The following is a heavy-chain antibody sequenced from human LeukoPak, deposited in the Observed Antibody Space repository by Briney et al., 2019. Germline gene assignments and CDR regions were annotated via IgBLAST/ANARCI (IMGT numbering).Heavy chain of an antibody. V-gene: IGHV1-69*13. Sequence: GASVKVSCKASGYTFTSYGISWVRQAPGQGLEWMGGIIPIFGTANYAQKFQGRVTITADESTSTAYMELSSLRSEDTAVYYCARDAGDHAFDIWGQGTMVTVSS. CDR1: GYTFTSYG. CDR3: ARDAGDHAFDI. J-gene: IGHJ3*02. D-gene: IGHD7-27*01. CDR2: IIPIFGTA.